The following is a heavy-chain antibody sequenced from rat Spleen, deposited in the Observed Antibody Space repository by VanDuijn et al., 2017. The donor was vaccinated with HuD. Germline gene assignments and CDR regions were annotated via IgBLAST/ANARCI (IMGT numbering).Heavy chain of an antibody. CDR1: GFSLSNYG. J-gene: IGHJ2*01. Sequence: QVQLKESGPGLVQPSQTLSLTCTVSGFSLSNYGVIWVRQPPGKGLEWMGVIWGNGSPDYNSALKSRLSINRDTSKSQVYLRVNSLQTEDTATYYCARADIGAIYTDGIWGQGVMVTVSS. CDR3: ARADIGAIYTDGI. D-gene: IGHD1-2*01. CDR2: IWGNGSP. V-gene: IGHV2-13*01.